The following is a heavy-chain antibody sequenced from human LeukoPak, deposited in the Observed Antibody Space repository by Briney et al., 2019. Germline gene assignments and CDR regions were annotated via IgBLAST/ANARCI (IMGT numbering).Heavy chain of an antibody. D-gene: IGHD3-10*01. V-gene: IGHV3-74*01. Sequence: PGGSLRLSCADSGFTFSSYWMHWVRQAPGKGLVWVSRINSDGSSTNYADSVKGRFTISRDNAKNTLYLQMNSLRAEDTAVYYCARDMGYYGSPLNWGQGTLVTVSS. CDR2: INSDGSST. CDR3: ARDMGYYGSPLN. J-gene: IGHJ4*02. CDR1: GFTFSSYW.